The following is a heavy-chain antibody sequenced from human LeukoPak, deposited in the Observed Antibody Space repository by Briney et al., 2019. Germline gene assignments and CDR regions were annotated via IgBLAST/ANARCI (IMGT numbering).Heavy chain of an antibody. CDR2: IYYSGST. D-gene: IGHD6-13*01. V-gene: IGHV4-39*01. J-gene: IGHJ4*02. CDR3: ARRLAGTEDY. Sequence: SETLSLTCTVSGGSISSSSYYWGWIRQPPGKGLELIGSIYYSGSTYYNPSLKSRVTISVDTSKNQFSLKLSSVTAADTAVYYCARRLAGTEDYWGQGTLVTVSS. CDR1: GGSISSSSYY.